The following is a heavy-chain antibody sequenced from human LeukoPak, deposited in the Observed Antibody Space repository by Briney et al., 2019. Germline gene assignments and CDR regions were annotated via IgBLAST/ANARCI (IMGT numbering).Heavy chain of an antibody. V-gene: IGHV4-34*01. Sequence: PSETLSLTCAVYGGSFSGYYWSWIRQPPGKGLEWIGEINHSGSTNYNPSPKSRVTISVDTSKNQFSLKLSSVTAADTAVYYCARENDILTGYYPSAWFDYWGQGTLVTVSS. J-gene: IGHJ4*02. D-gene: IGHD3-9*01. CDR3: ARENDILTGYYPSAWFDY. CDR2: INHSGST. CDR1: GGSFSGYY.